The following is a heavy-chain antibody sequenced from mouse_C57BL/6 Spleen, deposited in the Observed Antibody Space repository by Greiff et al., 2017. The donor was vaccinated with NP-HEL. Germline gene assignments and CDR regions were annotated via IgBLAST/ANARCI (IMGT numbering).Heavy chain of an antibody. CDR3: ARQSDGYFAY. J-gene: IGHJ3*01. V-gene: IGHV5-15*01. CDR2: IGNLAYSI. D-gene: IGHD2-3*01. CDR1: GFTFSDNG. Sequence: EVMLVESGGGLVQPGGSLKLSCAASGFTFSDNGMAWVRQAPRKGPEWVAFIGNLAYSIYYADTVTGRFTISRENAKNTLYLEMSSLRSEDTAMYYCARQSDGYFAYWGQGTLVTVSA.